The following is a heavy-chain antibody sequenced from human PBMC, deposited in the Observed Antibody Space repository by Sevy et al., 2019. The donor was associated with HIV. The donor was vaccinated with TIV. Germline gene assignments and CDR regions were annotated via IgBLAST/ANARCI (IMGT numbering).Heavy chain of an antibody. CDR2: IIPIFGTA. V-gene: IGHV1-69*13. Sequence: ASVKVSCKASGGTFSSYAISWVRQAPGQGLEWMGGIIPIFGTANYARKFQGRVTITADESTRTAYMELSSLRSEDTAVYYCARGARGYSGYDSYYFDYWGQGTLVTVSS. J-gene: IGHJ4*02. D-gene: IGHD5-12*01. CDR1: GGTFSSYA. CDR3: ARGARGYSGYDSYYFDY.